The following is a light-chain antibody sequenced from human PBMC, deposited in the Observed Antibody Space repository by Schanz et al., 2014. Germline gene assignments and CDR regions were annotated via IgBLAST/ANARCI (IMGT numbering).Light chain of an antibody. Sequence: DIVMTQSPDSLAVSLGERATINCKSSQSVLYSSDNKNYLAWYQQKSGQPPKLLIKWASTPESGVPDRFSGSGSGTDFTLTISSLQAEDVAVYYCQQYHNWPPWTFGQGTKVDIK. CDR1: QSVLYSSDNKNY. J-gene: IGKJ1*01. CDR2: WAS. CDR3: QQYHNWPPWT. V-gene: IGKV4-1*01.